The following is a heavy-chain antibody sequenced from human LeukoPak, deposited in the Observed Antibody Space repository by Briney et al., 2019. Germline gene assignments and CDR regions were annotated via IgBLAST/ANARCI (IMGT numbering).Heavy chain of an antibody. D-gene: IGHD1-14*01. CDR2: IHTSGTT. V-gene: IGHV4-4*07. CDR3: ARDPAGHGRYFDY. CDR1: GGSISGYF. Sequence: SETLSLTCTVSGGSISGYFCTWLRQSAGAGMECIGRIHTSGTTYYNPSLRSRVSMSVDTSNNKFSLRLSSVTAADTAVYYCARDPAGHGRYFDYWGQGALVTVSS. J-gene: IGHJ4*02.